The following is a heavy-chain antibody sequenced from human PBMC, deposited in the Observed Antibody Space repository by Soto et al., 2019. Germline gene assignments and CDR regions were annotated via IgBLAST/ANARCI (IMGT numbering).Heavy chain of an antibody. Sequence: ASVKVSCKASGGTFSSYAISWVRQAPGQGLEWMGGIIPIFGTANYAQKFQGRVTITADESTSTAYMELSSLRSEDTAVYYCARADGYCSSTSCYEGGDYYYYYGMDVWGQGTTVTVS. D-gene: IGHD2-2*01. CDR1: GGTFSSYA. CDR2: IIPIFGTA. CDR3: ARADGYCSSTSCYEGGDYYYYYGMDV. V-gene: IGHV1-69*13. J-gene: IGHJ6*02.